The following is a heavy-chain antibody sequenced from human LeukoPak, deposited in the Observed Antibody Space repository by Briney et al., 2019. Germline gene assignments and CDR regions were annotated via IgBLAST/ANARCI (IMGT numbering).Heavy chain of an antibody. D-gene: IGHD5-18*01. V-gene: IGHV4-59*12. Sequence: KPSETLSLTCTVSGGSISSYYWSWIRQPPGKGLEWIGYIYYSGSTNYNPSLKSRVTISVDTSKNQFSLKLSSVTAADTAVYYCARGPGYGQANFDYWGQGTLVTVSS. J-gene: IGHJ4*02. CDR2: IYYSGST. CDR3: ARGPGYGQANFDY. CDR1: GGSISSYY.